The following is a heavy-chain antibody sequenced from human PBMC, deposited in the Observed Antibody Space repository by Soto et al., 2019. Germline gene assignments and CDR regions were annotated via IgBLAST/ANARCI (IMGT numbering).Heavy chain of an antibody. J-gene: IGHJ6*02. D-gene: IGHD6-19*01. CDR2: IYTSGST. Sequence: SETLSLTCTVSGGSISSYNWSWIRQPAGKGLEWIGRIYTSGSTNYNPSLKSRVTMSVDTSKNQFSMKLSYVTAADTAVYYCARGGGSKGSGWYNYYYGMDVWGQGNTVP. CDR3: ARGGGSKGSGWYNYYYGMDV. V-gene: IGHV4-4*07. CDR1: GGSISSYN.